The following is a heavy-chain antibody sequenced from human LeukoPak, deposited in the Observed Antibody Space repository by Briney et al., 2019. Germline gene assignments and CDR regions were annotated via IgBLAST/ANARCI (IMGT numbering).Heavy chain of an antibody. CDR2: IYYSGST. V-gene: IGHV4-59*12. CDR1: GGSISSYY. CDR3: ARGLDRGSYYLLYRYFDL. J-gene: IGHJ2*01. D-gene: IGHD1-26*01. Sequence: SETLSLTCTVSGGSISSYYWSWIRQPPGKGLEWIGYIYYSGSTNYNPSLKSRVTISVDTSKNQFSLKLSSVTAADTASYYCARGLDRGSYYLLYRYFDLWGRGPLVPVSS.